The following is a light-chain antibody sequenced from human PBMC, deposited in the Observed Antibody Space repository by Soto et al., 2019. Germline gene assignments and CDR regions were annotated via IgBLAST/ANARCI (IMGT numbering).Light chain of an antibody. Sequence: QLVLTQPPAVSGAPGQRVTISCSGSSSNIGAGHGVHWYQQLPGTAPKLLIYTNTNRPSGVPDRFSASKSGTSASLAITGLQADDEAYYYCQSYDSSLSGSVFGGGTKLTVL. CDR1: SSNIGAGHG. J-gene: IGLJ2*01. V-gene: IGLV1-40*01. CDR2: TNT. CDR3: QSYDSSLSGSV.